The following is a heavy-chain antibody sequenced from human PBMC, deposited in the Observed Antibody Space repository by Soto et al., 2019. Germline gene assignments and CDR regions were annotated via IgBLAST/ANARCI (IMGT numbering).Heavy chain of an antibody. Sequence: EVQLVESGGGLVQPGGSLRLSCAASGFTVSSNYMSWVRQAPGKGLEWVSVIYSGGSTYYADSVKGRFTISRHNSKNTLYLQMNSLRAEDTAVYYCARLGSGSSSYYYYYYLDVWGKGTPVTVSS. CDR2: IYSGGST. CDR3: ARLGSGSSSYYYYYYLDV. V-gene: IGHV3-53*04. D-gene: IGHD6-6*01. CDR1: GFTVSSNY. J-gene: IGHJ6*03.